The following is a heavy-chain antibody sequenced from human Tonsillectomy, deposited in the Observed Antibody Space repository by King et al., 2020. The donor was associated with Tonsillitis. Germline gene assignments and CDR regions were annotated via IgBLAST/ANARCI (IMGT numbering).Heavy chain of an antibody. CDR3: ARGRPYGKDGGYYFDY. CDR1: GFTFSSYS. Sequence: VQLVESGGGLVQPGGSLRLSCAVSGFTFSSYSMNWVRQAPGKGLEWVSYISNRSTYIYYADSVKGRFTISRDNAKNSLYLQMNSLRAEDTAMYYCARGRPYGKDGGYYFDYWGQGTLVTVSS. V-gene: IGHV3-48*01. J-gene: IGHJ4*02. D-gene: IGHD1-1*01. CDR2: ISNRSTYI.